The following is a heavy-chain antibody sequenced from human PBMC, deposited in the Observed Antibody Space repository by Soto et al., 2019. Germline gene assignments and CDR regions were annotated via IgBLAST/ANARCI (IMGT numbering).Heavy chain of an antibody. D-gene: IGHD2-21*01. CDR1: AATFPSYA. CDR2: IIPIFGTA. Sequence: VKVSRKAAAATFPSYAISWVRQAPGEGLEWMGGIIPIFGTANYAQKFQGRVTITADKSTSTADLDLSSLRSEDTAVYYCAIVPPWARIYFRGLTKYGMHVWGQGTIVTGSS. J-gene: IGHJ6*02. CDR3: AIVPPWARIYFRGLTKYGMHV. V-gene: IGHV1-69*13.